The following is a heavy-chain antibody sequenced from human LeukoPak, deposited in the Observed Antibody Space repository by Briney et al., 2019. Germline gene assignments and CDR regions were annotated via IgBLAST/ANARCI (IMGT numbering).Heavy chain of an antibody. J-gene: IGHJ4*02. CDR1: GFTFSSYN. CDR3: ARGDSSSWSFKI. V-gene: IGHV4-30-4*08. CDR2: IYYSGGT. D-gene: IGHD6-13*01. Sequence: LRLSCAASGFTFSSYNMNWIRQPPGKGLEWIAYIYYSGGTYYNPSLRSRVTISVDTSKNQFSLNLSSVTAADTAVYYCARGDSSSWSFKIWGQGTLVTVSS.